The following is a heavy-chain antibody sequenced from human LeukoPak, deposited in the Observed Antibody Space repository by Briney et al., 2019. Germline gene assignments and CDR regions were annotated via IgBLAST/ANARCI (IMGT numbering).Heavy chain of an antibody. CDR2: MNPNSGNT. Sequence: ASVKVSCKASGYTFTSYEINWVRQATGQGLEWMGWMNPNSGNTGYAQKFQGRVTITRNTSISTAYMELSSLRSEDTAVYYCARVSARGRYCSSTSCQNWFDPWGQGTLVTVSS. V-gene: IGHV1-8*03. CDR1: GYTFTSYE. CDR3: ARVSARGRYCSSTSCQNWFDP. D-gene: IGHD2-2*01. J-gene: IGHJ5*02.